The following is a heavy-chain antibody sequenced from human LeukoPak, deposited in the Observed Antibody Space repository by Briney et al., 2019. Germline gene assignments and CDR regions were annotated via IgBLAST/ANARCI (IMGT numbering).Heavy chain of an antibody. D-gene: IGHD2-15*01. Sequence: SVKVSCKASGGTFSSYAISWVRQAPGQGLEWMGGIIPIFGTANYAQKFQGRVTITADESTSTAYMELSSLRSEDTAAYYCARGRRGDYCSGGSCYSGRFDPWGQGTLVTVSS. V-gene: IGHV1-69*01. CDR1: GGTFSSYA. CDR2: IIPIFGTA. J-gene: IGHJ5*02. CDR3: ARGRRGDYCSGGSCYSGRFDP.